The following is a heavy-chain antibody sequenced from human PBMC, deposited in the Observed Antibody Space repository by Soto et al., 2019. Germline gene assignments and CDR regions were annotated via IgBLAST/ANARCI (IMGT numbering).Heavy chain of an antibody. CDR3: TTVETFMITFGGVIPDY. CDR2: IKSKTDGGTT. V-gene: IGHV3-15*01. Sequence: EVQLVESGGGLVKPGGSLRLSCAASGFTFGNAWMSWVRQAPGKGLEWVGRIKSKTDGGTTDYAAPVKGRFTISRDDSKNTLYLQMNSLKTEDTAVYYCTTVETFMITFGGVIPDYWGQGTLVSVSS. J-gene: IGHJ4*02. CDR1: GFTFGNAW. D-gene: IGHD3-16*02.